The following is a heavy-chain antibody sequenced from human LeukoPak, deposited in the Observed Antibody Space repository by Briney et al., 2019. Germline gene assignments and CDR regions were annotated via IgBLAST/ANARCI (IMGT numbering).Heavy chain of an antibody. CDR2: IYYSGST. CDR1: GDSISSYY. J-gene: IGHJ3*02. D-gene: IGHD6-13*01. Sequence: SETLSLTCTVSGDSISSYYWSWIRQPPGKGLEWIGYIYYSGSTNYNPSLKSRVTISVDTFKNQFSLKLSSVTAADTAVYYCARDSSSWTTAGAFDIWGQGTMVTVSS. V-gene: IGHV4-59*01. CDR3: ARDSSSWTTAGAFDI.